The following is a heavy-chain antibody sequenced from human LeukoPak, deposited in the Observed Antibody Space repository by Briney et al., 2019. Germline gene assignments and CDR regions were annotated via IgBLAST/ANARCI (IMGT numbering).Heavy chain of an antibody. Sequence: GGSLRLSCVASGFTFSDYYMSWVRQAPGKGLEWVGRIKSKTDGGTTDYAAPVKGRFTISRGDSKNTLYLQMNSLKTEDTAVYYCTTDKYSSSWYYFDYWGQGTLVTVSS. CDR3: TTDKYSSSWYYFDY. J-gene: IGHJ4*02. D-gene: IGHD6-13*01. CDR1: GFTFSDYY. V-gene: IGHV3-15*01. CDR2: IKSKTDGGTT.